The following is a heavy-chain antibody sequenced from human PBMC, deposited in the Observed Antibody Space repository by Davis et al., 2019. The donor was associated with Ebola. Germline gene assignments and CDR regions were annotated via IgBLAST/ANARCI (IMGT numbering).Heavy chain of an antibody. CDR3: ARWGYDFWSGYYGQYYYYGMDV. D-gene: IGHD3-3*01. J-gene: IGHJ6*02. V-gene: IGHV3-74*01. CDR1: GFTFSSYW. Sequence: HTGGSLRLSCAASGFTFSSYWMHWVRQAPGKGLVWVSRINSDGSSTSYADSVKGRFTISRDNAKNTLYLQMNSLRAEDTAVYYCARWGYDFWSGYYGQYYYYGMDVWGQGTTVTVSS. CDR2: INSDGSST.